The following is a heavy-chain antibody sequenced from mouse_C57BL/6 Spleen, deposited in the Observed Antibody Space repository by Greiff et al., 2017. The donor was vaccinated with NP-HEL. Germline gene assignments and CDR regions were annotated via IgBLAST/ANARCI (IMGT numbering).Heavy chain of an antibody. CDR3: ARDPMVPYAMDY. J-gene: IGHJ4*01. CDR2: ISYDGSN. CDR1: GYSITSGYY. V-gene: IGHV3-6*01. Sequence: EVQLQQSGPGLVKPSQSLSLTCSVTGYSITSGYYWNWIRQFPGNKLEWMGYISYDGSNNYNPSLKNRISITRDTSKNQFFLKLNSVTTEDTATYDCARDPMVPYAMDYWGQGTSVTVSS. D-gene: IGHD1-1*02.